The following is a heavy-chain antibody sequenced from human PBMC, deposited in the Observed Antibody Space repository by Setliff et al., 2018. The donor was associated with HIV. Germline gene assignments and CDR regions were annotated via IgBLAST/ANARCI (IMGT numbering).Heavy chain of an antibody. D-gene: IGHD3-22*01. CDR1: GGSISSSSYY. V-gene: IGHV4-39*01. CDR2: IYYNGSA. Sequence: SETLSLTCTVSGGSISSSSYYWGWIRQPPGKGLEWIGNIYYNGSAYYTPSLKSRVTISVDTSKNQFSLNLSSVTAADTAVYYCARWMVVPRDSYYNYYYMDVWGKGTTVTV. CDR3: ARWMVVPRDSYYNYYYMDV. J-gene: IGHJ6*03.